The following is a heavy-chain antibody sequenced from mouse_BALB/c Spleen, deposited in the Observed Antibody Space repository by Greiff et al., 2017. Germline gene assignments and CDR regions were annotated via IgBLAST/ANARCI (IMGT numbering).Heavy chain of an antibody. Sequence: QVQLKQPGAELVKPGASVKLSCKASGYTFTSYYMYWVKQRPGQGLEWIGGINPSNGGTNFNEKFKSKATLTVDKSSGTAYMQLSSLTSEDSAVYYCTRLITTSCAYWGQGTLVTVSA. J-gene: IGHJ3*01. V-gene: IGHV1S81*02. CDR2: INPSNGGT. D-gene: IGHD2-4*01. CDR3: TRLITTSCAY. CDR1: GYTFTSYY.